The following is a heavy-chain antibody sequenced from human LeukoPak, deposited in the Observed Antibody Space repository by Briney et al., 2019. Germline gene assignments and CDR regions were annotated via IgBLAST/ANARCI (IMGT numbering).Heavy chain of an antibody. V-gene: IGHV5-51*01. CDR1: GYSFTNYW. Sequence: GESLKISCKGSGYSFTNYWIGWVRQMPGKGLEWMGIIYPGDSDTRYSPSFQGQVTISADKSISTAYLQWSSLKASDTAMYYCARHRGIVGATTRDNYFDYWGQGTLVTVSS. J-gene: IGHJ4*02. D-gene: IGHD1-26*01. CDR3: ARHRGIVGATTRDNYFDY. CDR2: IYPGDSDT.